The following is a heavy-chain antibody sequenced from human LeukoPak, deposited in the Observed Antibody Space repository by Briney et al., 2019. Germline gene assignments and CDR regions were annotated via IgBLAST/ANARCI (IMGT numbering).Heavy chain of an antibody. CDR2: ISSSSSPI. Sequence: PGGSLRLSCAASGFTFSDYNMNWVRQAPGKGLEWVSYISSSSSPIYYADSVKGRFTISRDNAKNSLYLQMNSLRDEDTAVYFCARYSSGYYSYYFDYWGQGTLVTVSS. V-gene: IGHV3-48*02. CDR1: GFTFSDYN. CDR3: ARYSSGYYSYYFDY. J-gene: IGHJ4*02. D-gene: IGHD3-22*01.